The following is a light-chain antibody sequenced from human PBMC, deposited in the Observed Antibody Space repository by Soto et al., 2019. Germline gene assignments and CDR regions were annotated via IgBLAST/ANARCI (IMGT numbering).Light chain of an antibody. Sequence: QSVLTQPPSASGTPGQRVTISCSGSSSNIGSNTVNWYQQLPGTAPKLLIYSNNQRPSGVPDRFSGSKSGTSASLAISGRQSEDEADYYCAAWDDSLNVPVFGGGTKLTVL. J-gene: IGLJ2*01. CDR1: SSNIGSNT. V-gene: IGLV1-44*01. CDR3: AAWDDSLNVPV. CDR2: SNN.